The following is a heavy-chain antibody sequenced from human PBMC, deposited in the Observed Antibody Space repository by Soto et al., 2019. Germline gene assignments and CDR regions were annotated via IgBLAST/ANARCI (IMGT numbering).Heavy chain of an antibody. CDR3: AREIYDSSGYYAPFDY. V-gene: IGHV3-48*01. J-gene: IGHJ4*02. CDR1: GLTFSSYS. Sequence: GGSLRLSCAASGLTFSSYSMNWVRQAPGKGLEWVSYISSSSTIYYADSVKGRFTISRDNAKNSLYLQMNSLRAEDTAVYYCAREIYDSSGYYAPFDYWGQGTLVTVSS. D-gene: IGHD3-22*01. CDR2: ISSSSTI.